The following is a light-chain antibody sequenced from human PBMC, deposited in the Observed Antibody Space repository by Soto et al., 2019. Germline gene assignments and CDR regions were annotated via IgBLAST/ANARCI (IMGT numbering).Light chain of an antibody. J-gene: IGLJ1*01. CDR2: DVS. CDR3: SSYTSSSTHV. CDR1: SSDVGAYNF. Sequence: QSVLTQPASVSGSPGQSITISCTGTSSDVGAYNFVSWYQQHPGKVRKLMIFDVSSRPSGVSERFSGSKSGNTASLTISGIQAEDEGDYYCSSYTSSSTHVFGSGTKLTVL. V-gene: IGLV2-14*03.